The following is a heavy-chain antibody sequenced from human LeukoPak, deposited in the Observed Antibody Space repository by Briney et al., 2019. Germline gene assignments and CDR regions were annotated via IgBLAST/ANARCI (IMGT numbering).Heavy chain of an antibody. V-gene: IGHV1-69*01. D-gene: IGHD6-6*01. CDR1: GGTFSSYA. CDR3: ARGGYSSSLQDY. Sequence: SVKVSCKASGGTFSSYAISWVRQAPGQGLEWMGGIIPIFGTANYAQKFQGRVTITADESTSTAYMELSSLRSEDTAVYYCARGGYSSSLQDYWGQGTLVTVSS. CDR2: IIPIFGTA. J-gene: IGHJ4*02.